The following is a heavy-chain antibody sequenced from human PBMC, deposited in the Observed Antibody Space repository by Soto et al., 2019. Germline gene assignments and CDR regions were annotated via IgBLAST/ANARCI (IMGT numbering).Heavy chain of an antibody. CDR3: ARVVTTVTNYWYFDL. D-gene: IGHD4-17*01. CDR2: ISSSSTI. CDR1: GFTFSSYS. Sequence: GGSLRLSCAASGFTFSSYSMNWVRQAPGKGLEWVSYISSSSTIYYADSVKGRFTISRDNAKNSLYLQMNSLRDEDTAVYYCARVVTTVTNYWYFDLWGRGTLVTVSS. V-gene: IGHV3-48*02. J-gene: IGHJ2*01.